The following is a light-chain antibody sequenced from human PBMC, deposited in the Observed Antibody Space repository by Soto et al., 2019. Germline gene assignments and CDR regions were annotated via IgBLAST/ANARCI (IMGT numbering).Light chain of an antibody. CDR2: ATS. Sequence: DIQMTQSPSSLSASVGDRVTITCRASQSISSYLNWYQQKPGKAPNLLIYATSTLQSGVPSRFSGSGSGTDFTLNISSLQPEDFATYYCQQSYSIVWTFGQGTKVEIK. CDR3: QQSYSIVWT. V-gene: IGKV1-39*01. J-gene: IGKJ1*01. CDR1: QSISSY.